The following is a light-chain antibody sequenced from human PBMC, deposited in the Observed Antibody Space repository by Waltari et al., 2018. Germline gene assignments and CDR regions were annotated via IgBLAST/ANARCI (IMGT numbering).Light chain of an antibody. CDR2: GAS. Sequence: EVVLTQSPVTLSLSPGERATLSCRASQSVSSTYLAWYQKKAGLPPRLLIFGASIRATGIPDRFSGSGSGTEFTLTIDRLEPEDSAVYYCHQYGTSPQTFGQGTKVEIK. CDR3: HQYGTSPQT. V-gene: IGKV3-20*01. J-gene: IGKJ1*01. CDR1: QSVSSTY.